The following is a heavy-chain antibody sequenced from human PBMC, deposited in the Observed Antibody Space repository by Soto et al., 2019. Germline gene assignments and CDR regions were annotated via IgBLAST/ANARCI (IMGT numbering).Heavy chain of an antibody. V-gene: IGHV3-30*03. CDR2: ISYDGSNK. CDR3: ATLYSYGPVVHYGMDV. CDR1: GFTFSSYG. J-gene: IGHJ6*02. Sequence: QVQLVESGGGVVQPGRSLRLSCAASGFTFSSYGMHWVRQAPGKGLEWVAVISYDGSNKYYEDSVKGRFTISRDNSKNRENLQMTSLRDENTAVYYCATLYSYGPVVHYGMDVWGQGTTVTVSS. D-gene: IGHD5-18*01.